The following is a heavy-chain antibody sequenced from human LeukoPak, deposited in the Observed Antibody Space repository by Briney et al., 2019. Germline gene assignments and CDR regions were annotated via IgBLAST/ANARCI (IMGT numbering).Heavy chain of an antibody. D-gene: IGHD3-16*01. V-gene: IGHV3-23*01. Sequence: PGRSLRLSCAASGFTFSSYGMSWVRQAPGKGLEWVSSIISGTTYYADSLKGRFTISRDNSKNTVYLQMNSLRAEDTAVYYCAKMGRYGGTADLHWGQGTLVTVSS. J-gene: IGHJ4*02. CDR2: IISGTT. CDR3: AKMGRYGGTADLH. CDR1: GFTFSSYG.